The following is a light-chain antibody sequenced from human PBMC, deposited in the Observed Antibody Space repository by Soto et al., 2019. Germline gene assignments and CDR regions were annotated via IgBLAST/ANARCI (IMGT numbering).Light chain of an antibody. CDR1: SSDVGGYNF. J-gene: IGLJ1*01. CDR2: EVS. V-gene: IGLV2-14*01. Sequence: QSALTQPASVSGSPGQSITISCTGTSSDVGGYNFVSWYQQHPGKAPKLMIFEVSSRPSGVSNRFSGSKSGNTASLTISGLQAEDEADYYCSSYTSSGTSVFGTGTKVTVL. CDR3: SSYTSSGTSV.